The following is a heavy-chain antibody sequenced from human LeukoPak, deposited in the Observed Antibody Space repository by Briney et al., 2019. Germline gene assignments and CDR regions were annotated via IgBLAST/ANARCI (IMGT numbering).Heavy chain of an antibody. Sequence: GGSLRLSCAGSGFNLSSYWMSGVRPGPGEGVEWVASIKQDGSEKYYVDSVKGRSTISRDNAKNSLSLQMNSLRAEDTAVYYCASVEYDYNPGSAWGQGTLVTVSS. CDR3: ASVEYDYNPGSA. V-gene: IGHV3-7*01. CDR2: IKQDGSEK. D-gene: IGHD4-11*01. J-gene: IGHJ5*02. CDR1: GFNLSSYW.